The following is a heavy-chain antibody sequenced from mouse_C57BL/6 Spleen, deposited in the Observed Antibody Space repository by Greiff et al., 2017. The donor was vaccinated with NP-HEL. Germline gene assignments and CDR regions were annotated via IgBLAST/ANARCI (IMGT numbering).Heavy chain of an antibody. J-gene: IGHJ1*03. D-gene: IGHD1-1*01. CDR3: ARWFYGSSYVDWYFDV. CDR2: INPNYGTT. CDR1: GYSFTDYN. V-gene: IGHV1-39*01. Sequence: EVQLQQSGPELVKPGASVKISCKASGYSFTDYNMNWVKQSNGKSLEWIGVINPNYGTTSYNQKFKGKATLTVDQSSSTAYMQLNSLTSEDSAVYYCARWFYGSSYVDWYFDVWGTGTTVTVSS.